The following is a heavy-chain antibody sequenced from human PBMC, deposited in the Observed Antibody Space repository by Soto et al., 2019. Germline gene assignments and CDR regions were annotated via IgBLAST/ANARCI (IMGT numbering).Heavy chain of an antibody. V-gene: IGHV4-31*03. CDR1: GVSISSGGNY. D-gene: IGHD1-1*01. J-gene: IGHJ4*02. CDR2: IYYSGST. Sequence: QVQLQESGPGLVKPSQTLSLTCTVSGVSISSGGNYWSWIRQHPGKGLEWIGHIYYSGSTYYNPSLKSRLTIAKDTSKSQCALNLSSVTAADTALYYCARGRSAYKFDYWGQGTLVTVSS. CDR3: ARGRSAYKFDY.